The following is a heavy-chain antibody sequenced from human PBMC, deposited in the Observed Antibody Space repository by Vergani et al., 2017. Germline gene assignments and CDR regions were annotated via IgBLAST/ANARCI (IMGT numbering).Heavy chain of an antibody. CDR1: DSSIITNPY. V-gene: IGHV4-38-2*01. CDR2: ILHSGDT. D-gene: IGHD3-10*01. Sequence: QVQLQESGPGLVKPSETLTLTCAVSDSSIITNPYWGWFRQSPGKGLEWIGCILHSGDTNYNSSLKSRVSISIVANSKFSLSLTSVTAADTAIYYCARHRGSGGFFPSSYFYGMDVWGHGTTVTVSS. J-gene: IGHJ6*02. CDR3: ARHRGSGGFFPSSYFYGMDV.